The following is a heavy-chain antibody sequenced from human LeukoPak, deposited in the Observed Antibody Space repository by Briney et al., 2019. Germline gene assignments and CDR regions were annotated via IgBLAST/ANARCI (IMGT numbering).Heavy chain of an antibody. CDR3: AKDLGIRSDY. V-gene: IGHV4-34*01. CDR2: INHSGST. J-gene: IGHJ4*02. D-gene: IGHD3-16*01. CDR1: GGSFSGYY. Sequence: PSETLSLTCAVYGGSFSGYYWSWIRQPPGKGLEWIGEINHSGSTNYNPSLKSRVTISVDTSKNQFSLKLSSVTAADTAVYYCAKDLGIRSDYWGQGTLVTVSS.